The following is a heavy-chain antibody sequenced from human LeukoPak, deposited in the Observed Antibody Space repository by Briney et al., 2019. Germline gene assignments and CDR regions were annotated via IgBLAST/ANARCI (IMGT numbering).Heavy chain of an antibody. CDR2: INTNTGNP. J-gene: IGHJ4*02. D-gene: IGHD3-22*01. V-gene: IGHV7-4-1*02. Sequence: ASVKVSCKASGYTFTSYAMNWVRQAPGQGLEWVGWINTNTGNPTYAQGFTGRFVFSLDTSVSTAYLQISSLKAEDTAVYYCARGRNANYYDSSRVGDYWGQGTLVTVSS. CDR1: GYTFTSYA. CDR3: ARGRNANYYDSSRVGDY.